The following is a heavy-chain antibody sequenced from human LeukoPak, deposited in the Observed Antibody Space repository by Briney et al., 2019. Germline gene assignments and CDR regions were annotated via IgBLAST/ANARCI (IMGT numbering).Heavy chain of an antibody. J-gene: IGHJ4*01. CDR2: INTDGTST. D-gene: IGHD4-17*01. CDR3: AREHYGPDY. V-gene: IGHV3-74*01. Sequence: GGSLRLSWAASGXTFTTYWMHWVRQAPGKGLVWVSRINTDGTSTSYADSVEGRFTISRDNAKNTVYLQMNSLRVEDTAFYYWAREHYGPDYWGHGTLVTVSS. CDR1: GXTFTTYW.